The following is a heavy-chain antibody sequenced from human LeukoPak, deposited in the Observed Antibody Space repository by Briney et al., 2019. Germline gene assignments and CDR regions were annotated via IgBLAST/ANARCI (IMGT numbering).Heavy chain of an antibody. D-gene: IGHD3-3*02. CDR3: ARPLRSFPDC. J-gene: IGHJ4*02. CDR2: IYYSGST. Sequence: KPSETLSLTCTFSGDSIRSYYWSWIRQPPGKGLEWLGYIYYSGSTNYNPSLKSRLTMSLDTSKKQLSLRLQSVTAADTAVYYCARPLRSFPDCWGQGTLVTVSS. V-gene: IGHV4-59*08. CDR1: GDSIRSYY.